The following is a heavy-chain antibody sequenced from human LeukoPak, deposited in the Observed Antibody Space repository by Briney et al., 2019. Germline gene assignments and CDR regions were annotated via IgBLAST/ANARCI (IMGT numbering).Heavy chain of an antibody. CDR2: IYYSGST. J-gene: IGHJ4*02. Sequence: PSETLSLTCTVSGGSIFSSNSYWGSIRQPPGKGLEWIGSIYYSGSTYYNPSLKSRVTISVDTSKNQSSLKLGSVTAADTAVYYCARQTYYYDSSGYLGFDYWGQGTLVTVSS. D-gene: IGHD3-22*01. CDR3: ARQTYYYDSSGYLGFDY. V-gene: IGHV4-39*01. CDR1: GGSIFSSNSY.